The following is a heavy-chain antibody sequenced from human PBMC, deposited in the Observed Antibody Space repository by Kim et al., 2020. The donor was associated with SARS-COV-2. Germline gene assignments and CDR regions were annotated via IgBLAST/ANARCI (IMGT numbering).Heavy chain of an antibody. CDR3: VKRRQDGFDP. CDR1: GFTFSSYG. CDR2: ISNTGSRT. J-gene: IGHJ5*02. V-gene: IGHV3-64D*06. Sequence: GGSLRLSCSASGFTFSSYGMHWVRQAPGKGLEYISGISNTGSRTYYADSVKGRFTISRDNSKKTVYLQMSSLRPEDSAVYYCVKRRQDGFDPWGQGTLVT.